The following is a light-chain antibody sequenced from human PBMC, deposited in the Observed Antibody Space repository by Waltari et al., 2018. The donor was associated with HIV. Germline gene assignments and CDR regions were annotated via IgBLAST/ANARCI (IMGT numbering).Light chain of an antibody. V-gene: IGLV3-25*03. CDR2: RDT. J-gene: IGLJ3*02. Sequence: SYELTQPPSVSVSPGQTARVTCSGDALPKRYAYWYQQRPGQAPVLLIFRDTGRPSGIPERFSSSSSGTTVTLTIRAVQAEGEAGYYCQSTDSSGVYWVFGGGTTLTVL. CDR1: ALPKRY. CDR3: QSTDSSGVYWV.